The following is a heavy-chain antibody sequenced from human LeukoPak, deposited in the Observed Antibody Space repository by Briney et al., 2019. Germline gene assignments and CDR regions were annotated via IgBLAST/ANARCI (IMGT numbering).Heavy chain of an antibody. D-gene: IGHD4-17*01. CDR3: ARGGGDYVFDAFDI. V-gene: IGHV3-30-3*01. CDR1: GFTFSSYA. Sequence: GGSLRLSCAASGFTFSSYAMHWVRQAPGKGLEWVAVISYDGSNKYYADSVKGRFTISRDNSKNTLYLQMNSLRAEDTAVYYCARGGGDYVFDAFDIWGQGTMVTVSS. J-gene: IGHJ3*02. CDR2: ISYDGSNK.